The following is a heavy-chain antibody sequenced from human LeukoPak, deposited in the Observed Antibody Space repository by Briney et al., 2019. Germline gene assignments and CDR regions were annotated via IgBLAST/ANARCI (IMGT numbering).Heavy chain of an antibody. D-gene: IGHD2-21*01. J-gene: IGHJ5*02. CDR1: GFNVSIYW. Sequence: GGSLRLSCAASGFNVSIYWMHWVRQAPGKGLVWVSRINSDGSRRMYADSVKGRFTISRDNAKNTLYLQMNSLRAEDTATYFCTRGGYCGADNYYSGGDYFDPWGQGTLVTVSS. V-gene: IGHV3-74*03. CDR3: TRGGYCGADNYYSGGDYFDP. CDR2: INSDGSRR.